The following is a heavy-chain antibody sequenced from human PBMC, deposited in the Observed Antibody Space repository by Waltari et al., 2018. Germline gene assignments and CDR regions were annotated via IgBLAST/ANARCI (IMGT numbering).Heavy chain of an antibody. Sequence: QVQLVQSGAEVKKPGSSVKVSCKASGGTFSSYAISWVRQAPGQGLEWMGGIIPIFGTANYAQKFQGRVTITTDESTSTAYMELSSLRSEDTAVYYCARKTYYCDSSGYYYYFDYWGQGTLVTVSS. CDR2: IIPIFGTA. D-gene: IGHD3-22*01. V-gene: IGHV1-69*05. CDR1: GGTFSSYA. J-gene: IGHJ4*02. CDR3: ARKTYYCDSSGYYYYFDY.